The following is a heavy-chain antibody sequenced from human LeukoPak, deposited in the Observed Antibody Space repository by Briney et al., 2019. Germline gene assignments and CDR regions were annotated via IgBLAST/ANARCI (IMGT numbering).Heavy chain of an antibody. J-gene: IGHJ6*03. V-gene: IGHV1-69*13. CDR3: ARKFTILGYMDV. CDR1: GGTFSSYA. D-gene: IGHD3-3*01. CDR2: IIPIFGTA. Sequence: ASVKVSCKASGGTFSSYAISWVRQAPGQGLEWVGGIIPIFGTANYAQKFQGRVTITADESTSTAYMELSSLRSEDTAVYYCARKFTILGYMDVWGKGTTVTVSS.